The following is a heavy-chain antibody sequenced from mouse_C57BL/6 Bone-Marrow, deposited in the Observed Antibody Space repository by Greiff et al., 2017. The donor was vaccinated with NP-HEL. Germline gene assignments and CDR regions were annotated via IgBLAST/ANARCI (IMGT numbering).Heavy chain of an antibody. J-gene: IGHJ3*01. CDR3: ARTVAQADWFAD. CDR1: GFTFTDYG. D-gene: IGHD3-2*02. V-gene: IGHV5-17*01. CDR2: ISRGSGTI. Sequence: EVQRVQSGGGLVKPGGSLKLSCAASGFTFTDYGMHWVRLAPENGLEWVAYISRGSGTIYYADTLQARFTISSNNAKNTLFRQMTSLRSEDTAMYYCARTVAQADWFADWGQGTLVTVSA.